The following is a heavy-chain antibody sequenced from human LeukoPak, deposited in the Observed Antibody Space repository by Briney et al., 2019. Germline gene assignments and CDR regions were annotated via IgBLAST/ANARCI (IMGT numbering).Heavy chain of an antibody. V-gene: IGHV3-66*01. J-gene: IGHJ6*02. Sequence: PGGSLRLSCAASGFTVSSNYKSWVRQAPGKGLEWVSVIYGGGSTYYADSVKGRFTISRDNSKNTLYLQMNSLRAEDTAVYYCAKGLYDRGDYYYGMDVWGQGTTVTVSS. CDR1: GFTVSSNY. D-gene: IGHD5/OR15-5a*01. CDR3: AKGLYDRGDYYYGMDV. CDR2: IYGGGST.